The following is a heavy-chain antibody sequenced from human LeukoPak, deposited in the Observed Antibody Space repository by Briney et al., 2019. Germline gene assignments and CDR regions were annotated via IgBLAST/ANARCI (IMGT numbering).Heavy chain of an antibody. Sequence: SETLSLTCTVSGGSISSSSYYWGWIRQPPGKGLEWIGSIYYSGSTYYNPSLKSRVTISVDTSKNQFSLKLSSVTAADTAVYYCARGRYDFWSGYYTGNDYWGQGTLVTVSS. CDR2: IYYSGST. CDR1: GGSISSSSYY. J-gene: IGHJ4*02. CDR3: ARGRYDFWSGYYTGNDY. V-gene: IGHV4-39*07. D-gene: IGHD3-3*01.